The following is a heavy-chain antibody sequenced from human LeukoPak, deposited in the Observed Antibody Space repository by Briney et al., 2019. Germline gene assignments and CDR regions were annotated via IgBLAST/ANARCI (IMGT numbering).Heavy chain of an antibody. Sequence: ASVKVPCKASGGTFSSYAISWVRQAPGQGLEWMGRIIPIFGTANYAQKFQGRVTITTDESTSTAYMELSSLRSEDTAVYYCARDRIQLWFSRPFYFDYWGQGTLVTVSS. V-gene: IGHV1-69*05. D-gene: IGHD5-18*01. CDR3: ARDRIQLWFSRPFYFDY. J-gene: IGHJ4*02. CDR1: GGTFSSYA. CDR2: IIPIFGTA.